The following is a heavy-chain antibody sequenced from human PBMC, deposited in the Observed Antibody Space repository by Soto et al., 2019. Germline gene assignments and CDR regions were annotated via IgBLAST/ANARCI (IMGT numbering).Heavy chain of an antibody. CDR3: ARVGAYGSGSYSGWFDP. CDR1: GGTISDLGYP. D-gene: IGHD3-10*01. J-gene: IGHJ5*02. Sequence: SQLLRHSKTVLGGTISDLGYPRIFIQKTPGKGLEWIGYIYHSGSTYYNPSLKSRVTISVDRSKNQFSLKLSSVTAADTAVYYCARVGAYGSGSYSGWFDPWGQGTLVTVSS. V-gene: IGHV4-30-2*01. CDR2: IYHSGST.